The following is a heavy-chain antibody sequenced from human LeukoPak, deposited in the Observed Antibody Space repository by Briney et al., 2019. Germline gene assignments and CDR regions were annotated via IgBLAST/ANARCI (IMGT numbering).Heavy chain of an antibody. D-gene: IGHD3-3*01. CDR1: GFTFSSYA. CDR2: ISGSGGST. V-gene: IGHV3-23*01. J-gene: IGHJ4*02. CDR3: AKDRKGDTYYDFWSGVFDY. Sequence: AGGSLRLSCAASGFTFSSYAMSWVRQAPGKGLEWVSAISGSGGSTYYADSVKGRFTISRDNSKNTLYLQMNSLRAEDTAVYYCAKDRKGDTYYDFWSGVFDYWGQGTLVTVSS.